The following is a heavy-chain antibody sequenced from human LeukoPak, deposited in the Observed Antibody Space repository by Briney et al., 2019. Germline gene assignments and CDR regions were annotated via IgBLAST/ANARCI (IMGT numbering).Heavy chain of an antibody. D-gene: IGHD6-19*01. CDR1: GFTFSSYG. J-gene: IGHJ4*02. Sequence: GGSLRLSCAASGFTFSSYGMHWVRQAPGKGLEWVVVISYDGSNKYYADSVRGRFTISRDNSKNTLYLQMNSLRAEDTAVYYCAKDQAGPFDYWGQGTLVTVSS. CDR3: AKDQAGPFDY. V-gene: IGHV3-30*18. CDR2: ISYDGSNK.